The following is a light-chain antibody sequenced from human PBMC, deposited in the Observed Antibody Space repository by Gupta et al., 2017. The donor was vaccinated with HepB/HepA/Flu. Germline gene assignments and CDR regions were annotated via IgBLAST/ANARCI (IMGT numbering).Light chain of an antibody. V-gene: IGKV1-5*03. CDR2: KAS. CDR3: QQYKSDSILT. J-gene: IGKJ1*01. Sequence: DIQMTQSPSTLSASIGDRVTITCRASQSISTWLAWYQQKPGRAPKLLIYKASSLEGGVPSRFSGSGSGTEFTLTISSRQLDDSATYSCQQYKSDSILTFGQGTKVEIK. CDR1: QSISTW.